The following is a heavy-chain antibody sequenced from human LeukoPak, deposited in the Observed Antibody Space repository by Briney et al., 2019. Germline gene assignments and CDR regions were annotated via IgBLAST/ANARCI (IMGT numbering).Heavy chain of an antibody. CDR1: GGSFSGYY. CDR3: ARLRRSGSSGWYPAH. V-gene: IGHV4-34*01. Sequence: NSSETLSLTCAVYGGSFSGYYWSWIRQPPGKGLEWIGEINHSGSTNYNPSLKSRVTISVDTSKNQFSLKLSSVTAADTAVYYCARLRRSGSSGWYPAHWGQGTLVTASS. J-gene: IGHJ4*02. CDR2: INHSGST. D-gene: IGHD6-19*01.